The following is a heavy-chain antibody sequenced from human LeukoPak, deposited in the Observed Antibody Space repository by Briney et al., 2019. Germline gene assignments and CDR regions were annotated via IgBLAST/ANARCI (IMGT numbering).Heavy chain of an antibody. J-gene: IGHJ4*02. CDR1: GYTFTGYY. D-gene: IGHD3-10*01. V-gene: IGHV1-2*02. CDR2: INPNSGGT. CDR3: AVGQAYYYYFDY. Sequence: ASVRVSCTASGYTFTGYYMHWVRQAPGQGLEWMGWINPNSGGTNYAQKFQGRVTITRDTSISTAYMELSRLRSDDTAVYYCAVGQAYYYYFDYWGQGTLVTVSS.